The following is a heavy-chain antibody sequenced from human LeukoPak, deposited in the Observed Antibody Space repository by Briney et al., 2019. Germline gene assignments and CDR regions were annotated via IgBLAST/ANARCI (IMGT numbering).Heavy chain of an antibody. V-gene: IGHV1-2*04. Sequence: ASVKVSCKASGYIFTGSYIYWVRQAPGQGLEWLGWINPDSGDTSYAQKFQGWVTMTRDTSISTVYVELSRLRSDDTAVYYCARGTRGLDSGYSHVDYWGQGTLVTVSP. D-gene: IGHD5-18*01. CDR3: ARGTRGLDSGYSHVDY. J-gene: IGHJ4*02. CDR1: GYIFTGSY. CDR2: INPDSGDT.